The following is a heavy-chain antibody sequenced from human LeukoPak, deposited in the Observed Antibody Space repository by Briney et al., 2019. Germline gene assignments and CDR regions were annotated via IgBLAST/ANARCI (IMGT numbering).Heavy chain of an antibody. CDR3: TRIVTGEVPGASEAFDI. J-gene: IGHJ3*02. V-gene: IGHV3-73*01. Sequence: GGSLRLSCAASGFTFSNAWMSWVRQASGEGLEWVGRIRSKANNYATAYAASVKGRFTISRDDSKNTAYLQMNSLKTEDTAVYYCTRIVTGEVPGASEAFDIWGQGTMVTVSS. CDR1: GFTFSNAW. CDR2: IRSKANNYAT. D-gene: IGHD3-16*01.